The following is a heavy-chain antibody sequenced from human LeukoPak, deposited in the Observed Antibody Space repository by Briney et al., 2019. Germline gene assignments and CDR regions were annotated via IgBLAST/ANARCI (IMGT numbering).Heavy chain of an antibody. V-gene: IGHV1-46*01. D-gene: IGHD5-24*01. CDR3: ARDNSVRDEAWWFNP. CDR2: ISPSGGST. CDR1: GYTFTGYW. Sequence: GASVELSCKAFGYTFTGYWMHWVRQAPGQGPEWMGVISPSGGSTIYAQKFKGRVTLTRDMSTSTDYLELSSLRSGDTAVYYCARDNSVRDEAWWFNPWGQGTLVTVSS. J-gene: IGHJ5*02.